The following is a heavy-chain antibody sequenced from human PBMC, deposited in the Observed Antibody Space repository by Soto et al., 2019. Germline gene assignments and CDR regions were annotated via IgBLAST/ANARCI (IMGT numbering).Heavy chain of an antibody. CDR1: GGTFSSYA. CDR3: ARDGSSGYDSGYYYYGMDV. D-gene: IGHD5-12*01. J-gene: IGHJ6*02. Sequence: SVKVSCKASGGTFSSYAISWVRQAPGQGLDWMGGIIPIFGTANYAQKFQGRVTITADKSTSTAYMELSSLRSEDTAVYYCARDGSSGYDSGYYYYGMDVWGQGTTVTVSS. CDR2: IIPIFGTA. V-gene: IGHV1-69*06.